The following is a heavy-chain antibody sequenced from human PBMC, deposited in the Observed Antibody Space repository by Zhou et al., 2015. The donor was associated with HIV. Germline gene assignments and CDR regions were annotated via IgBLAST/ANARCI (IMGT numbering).Heavy chain of an antibody. CDR2: IIPILGIA. Sequence: QVQLVQSGAEVKKPGSSVKVSCKASGGTFSSYTISWVRQAPGQGLEWMGRIIPILGIANYAQKFQGRVTITADKSTSTAYMELSSLRSEDTAVYYCARDATYFHGSGSLRYSPGHWGQGTLVTVSS. CDR1: GGTFSSYT. D-gene: IGHD3-10*01. V-gene: IGHV1-69*08. CDR3: ARDATYFHGSGSLRYSPGH. J-gene: IGHJ4*02.